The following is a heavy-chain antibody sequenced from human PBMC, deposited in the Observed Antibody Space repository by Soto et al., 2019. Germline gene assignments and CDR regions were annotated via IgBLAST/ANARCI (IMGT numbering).Heavy chain of an antibody. J-gene: IGHJ4*02. CDR2: IIPIFGTA. D-gene: IGHD3-3*01. CDR1: GGTLSSYT. Sequence: SGPVDCKTSGGTLSSYTISWVRQATGQGLEWMGGIIPIFGTANYAQKLQGRVTITADESTSTAYMELSSLRSEDTAVYYCATGSCYSDCWSGYYTGFDFWGQGPLV. CDR3: ATGSCYSDCWSGYYTGFDF. V-gene: IGHV1-69*01.